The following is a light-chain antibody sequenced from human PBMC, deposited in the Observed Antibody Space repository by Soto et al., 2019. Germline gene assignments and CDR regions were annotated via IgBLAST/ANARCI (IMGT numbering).Light chain of an antibody. Sequence: EIVLTQSPGTLSLSPGERATLSCRASQSVTNNYLAWYQQKTGQTPRLIVYLASSRAPGIPDRFSGSGSGTHFTLTIRRVEPEDFAVYYCQQYGSSPWTVGQETKVEIK. V-gene: IGKV3-20*01. J-gene: IGKJ1*01. CDR3: QQYGSSPWT. CDR1: QSVTNNY. CDR2: LAS.